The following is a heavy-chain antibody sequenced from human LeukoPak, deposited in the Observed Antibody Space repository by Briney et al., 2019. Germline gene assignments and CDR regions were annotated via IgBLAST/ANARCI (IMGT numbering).Heavy chain of an antibody. V-gene: IGHV4-34*01. D-gene: IGHD1-26*01. CDR3: ATTPARGQYFDY. J-gene: IGHJ4*02. CDR1: GGSFSGYY. CDR2: INHSGST. Sequence: SETLSLTCAVYGGSFSGYYWSWIRQPPGKGLEWIGEINHSGSTNYNPSLKSRVTISGDTSKNQFSLKLSSVTAADTAVYYCATTPARGQYFDYWGQGTLVTVSS.